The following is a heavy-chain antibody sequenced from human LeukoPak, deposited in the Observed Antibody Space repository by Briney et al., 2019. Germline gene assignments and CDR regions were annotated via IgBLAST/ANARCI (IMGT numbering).Heavy chain of an antibody. D-gene: IGHD2-15*01. CDR2: INHSGST. V-gene: IGHV4-34*01. CDR3: ARNKYCSGGSCYSGRPDY. Sequence: SETLSLTCAVYGGSFSGYYWSWIRQPPGKGLEWIGEINHSGSTNYNPSLKSRVTISVDTSKNQFSLKLSSVTAADTAVYYCARNKYCSGGSCYSGRPDYWGQGTLVTVSS. CDR1: GGSFSGYY. J-gene: IGHJ4*02.